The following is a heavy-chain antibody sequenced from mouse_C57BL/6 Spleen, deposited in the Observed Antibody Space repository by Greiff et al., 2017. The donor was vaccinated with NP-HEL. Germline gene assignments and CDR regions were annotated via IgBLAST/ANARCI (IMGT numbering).Heavy chain of an antibody. D-gene: IGHD1-1*01. CDR3: ARSNYGSRGYFDY. J-gene: IGHJ2*01. CDR2: INPYNGDT. V-gene: IGHV1-20*01. Sequence: VHVKQSGPELVKPGDSVKISCKASGYSFTGYFMNWVMQSHGKSLEWIGRINPYNGDTFYNQKFKGKATLTVDKSSSTAHMELRSLTSEDSAVYYCARSNYGSRGYFDYWGQGTTLTVSS. CDR1: GYSFTGYF.